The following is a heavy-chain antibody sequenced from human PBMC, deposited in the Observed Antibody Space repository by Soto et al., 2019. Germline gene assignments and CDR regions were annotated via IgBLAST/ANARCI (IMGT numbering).Heavy chain of an antibody. D-gene: IGHD3-3*01. CDR2: MNPNSGNT. CDR3: ARGLGLSRDPGGITIFGVVIKGNLGQDY. V-gene: IGHV1-8*01. J-gene: IGHJ4*02. CDR1: GYTFTSYD. Sequence: EASVKVSCKASGYTFTSYDINWVRQATGQGLEWMGWMNPNSGNTGYAQKFQGRVTMTRNTSISTAYMELSSLRSGDTAVYYCARGLGLSRDPGGITIFGVVIKGNLGQDYWGQGTLVTVSS.